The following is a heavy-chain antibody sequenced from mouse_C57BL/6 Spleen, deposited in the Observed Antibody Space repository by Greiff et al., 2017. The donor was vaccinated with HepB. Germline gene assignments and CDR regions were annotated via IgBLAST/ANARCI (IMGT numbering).Heavy chain of an antibody. D-gene: IGHD1-1*01. J-gene: IGHJ4*01. V-gene: IGHV2-6-1*01. Sequence: VMLVESGPGLVAPSQSLSITCTVSGFSLTSYGVHWVRQPPGKGLEWLVVIWSDGSTTYNSALKSRLSISKDNSKSQVFLKMNSLQTDDTAMYYCAIHDYYGSSYAMDYWGQGTSVTVSS. CDR2: IWSDGST. CDR3: AIHDYYGSSYAMDY. CDR1: GFSLTSYG.